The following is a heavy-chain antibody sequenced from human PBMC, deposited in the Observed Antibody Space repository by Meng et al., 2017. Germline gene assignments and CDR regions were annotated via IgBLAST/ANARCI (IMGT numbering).Heavy chain of an antibody. J-gene: IGHJ4*02. V-gene: IGHV6-1*01. CDR1: GDSVSSNSAA. D-gene: IGHD1-26*01. Sequence: QPQQPGPGLAKPSQTLSLICAISGDSVSSNSAAWNWIRQSPSRGREWLGRAYYRSKWYHDYAESVKSRISIDPDTSKNQFSLQLRSVTPEDSAVYYCARGSYSFDSWGQRTLVTVSS. CDR2: AYYRSKWYH. CDR3: ARGSYSFDS.